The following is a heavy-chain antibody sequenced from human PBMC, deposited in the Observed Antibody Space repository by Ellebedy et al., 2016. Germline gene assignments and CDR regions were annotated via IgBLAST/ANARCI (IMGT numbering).Heavy chain of an antibody. CDR1: GGSISSSSYY. Sequence: SETLSLTCTVSGGSISSSSYYWGWIRQPPGKGLEWIGSIYYSGSTYCIPSLKSRISISVDTSKNQFSLKLSSVTAADTAVYFCASDYGGDHEGGYFDYWGQGTLVTVSS. CDR2: IYYSGST. CDR3: ASDYGGDHEGGYFDY. D-gene: IGHD4-23*01. V-gene: IGHV4-39*07. J-gene: IGHJ4*02.